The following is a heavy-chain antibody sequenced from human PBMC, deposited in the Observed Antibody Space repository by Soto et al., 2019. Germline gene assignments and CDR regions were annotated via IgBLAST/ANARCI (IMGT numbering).Heavy chain of an antibody. V-gene: IGHV3-33*03. J-gene: IGHJ4*02. CDR2: IWYDGSNK. Sequence: GGSLRLSCAASGFPFSSYGMHWVRQAPGKGLDWVGVIWYDGSNKDYAESVKGRFTISRDNSKNMLYLQMNSLRADDTAVYYCANSINWGQGTLVTVPS. CDR3: ANSIN. CDR1: GFPFSSYG.